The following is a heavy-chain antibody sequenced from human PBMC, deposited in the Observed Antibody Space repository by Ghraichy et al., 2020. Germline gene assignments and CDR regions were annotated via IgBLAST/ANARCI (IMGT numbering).Heavy chain of an antibody. J-gene: IGHJ6*02. CDR1: GGSIRTFY. V-gene: IGHV4-59*01. CDR2: IYYTGNTGST. Sequence: SETLSLTCTVSGGSIRTFYWSWIRQPPGKGLEWIGFIYYTGNTGSTNYKPSLKSRVTISVDTSKNQFSLKLSSVTAADTAVYYCVRGFGNYYHGMDVWGQGTTVTVSS. D-gene: IGHD3-3*01. CDR3: VRGFGNYYHGMDV.